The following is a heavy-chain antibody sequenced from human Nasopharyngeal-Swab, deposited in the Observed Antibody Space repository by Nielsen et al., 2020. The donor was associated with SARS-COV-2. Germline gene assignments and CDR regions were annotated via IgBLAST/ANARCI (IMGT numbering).Heavy chain of an antibody. CDR2: ISGSGGST. Sequence: GGSLRLSCAASGFTFSSYAMSWVRQAPGKGLEWVSAISGSGGSTYYADSVKGRFTISRDNSKNTLYLQMNSLRAEDTAVYYCARITYYYDSSGYYQDDLPFDYWGQGTLVTVSS. D-gene: IGHD3-22*01. CDR1: GFTFSSYA. CDR3: ARITYYYDSSGYYQDDLPFDY. V-gene: IGHV3-23*01. J-gene: IGHJ4*02.